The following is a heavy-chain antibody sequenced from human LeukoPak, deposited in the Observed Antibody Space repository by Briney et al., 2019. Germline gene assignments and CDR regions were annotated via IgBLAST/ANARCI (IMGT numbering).Heavy chain of an antibody. D-gene: IGHD3-3*01. J-gene: IGHJ6*02. CDR1: GCSISSSSYY. CDR3: ARHGVVISPYYGYYYYGMDV. CDR2: IYCSGSI. V-gene: IGHV4-39*01. Sequence: PAETLSLTCTVSGCSISSSSYYWGWIRQPPGKGLEWIGSIYCSGSIYYNPSLKRLLTISVDTSKNQFSLKLSSVTAADTAVYYCARHGVVISPYYGYYYYGMDVWGQGTTVTVPS.